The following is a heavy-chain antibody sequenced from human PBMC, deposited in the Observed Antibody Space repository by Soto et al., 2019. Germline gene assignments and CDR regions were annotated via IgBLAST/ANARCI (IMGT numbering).Heavy chain of an antibody. D-gene: IGHD2-2*01. CDR2: ISAYNGNT. J-gene: IGHJ6*02. CDR3: AREEGQYCSSTSPCYGMDV. V-gene: IGHV1-18*01. Sequence: ASVKVSCKSSGYTFTSYGISWVRQAPGQGLEWMGWISAYNGNTNYAQKLQGRVTMTTDTSTSTAYMELRSLRSEDTAVYYCAREEGQYCSSTSPCYGMDVWGQGTTVTVSS. CDR1: GYTFTSYG.